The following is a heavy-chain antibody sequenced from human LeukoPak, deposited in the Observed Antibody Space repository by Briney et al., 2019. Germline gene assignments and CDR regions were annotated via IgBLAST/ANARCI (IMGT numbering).Heavy chain of an antibody. J-gene: IGHJ4*02. CDR2: IHTSGSN. D-gene: IGHD3-10*01. V-gene: IGHV4-4*09. Sequence: SETLSLTCAVSGVSISPYYWAWIRQPPGKGLEWIGYIHTSGSNNQYPSLKSRVTISVDKSKNHFSLRLTSVTAADTAVYYCARAALWFGFGGRYFDYWGQGTLVTVSS. CDR3: ARAALWFGFGGRYFDY. CDR1: GVSISPYY.